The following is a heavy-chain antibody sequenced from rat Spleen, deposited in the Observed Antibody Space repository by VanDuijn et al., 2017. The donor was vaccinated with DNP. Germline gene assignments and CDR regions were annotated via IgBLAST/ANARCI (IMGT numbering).Heavy chain of an antibody. D-gene: IGHD1-7*01. V-gene: IGHV5-20*01. CDR1: GFTFSDYY. CDR3: TRENWVLDY. J-gene: IGHJ2*01. CDR2: ISYNRGTP. Sequence: EVLLVESDGGLVQPGRSLKLSCAVSGFTFSDYYMAWVRQAPAKGLDWVATISYNRGTPYYPDSVKGRFPITRDNAKSTLYLQMNSLRSEETATYYCTRENWVLDYWGQGVMVTVSS.